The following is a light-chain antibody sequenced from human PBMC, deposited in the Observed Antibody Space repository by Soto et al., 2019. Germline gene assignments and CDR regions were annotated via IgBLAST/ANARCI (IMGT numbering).Light chain of an antibody. CDR2: DAS. V-gene: IGKV3-20*01. CDR1: QSVTKRF. Sequence: EIVLTQSPGTLSLSPGETATLSCRASQSVTKRFLTWYQQKPGQGPRLIIYDASSRATGIPDRFSGGGSGTDFTLTINRLEPEDFAVYYCQQYGEASYAFGQGTKLQIK. J-gene: IGKJ2*01. CDR3: QQYGEASYA.